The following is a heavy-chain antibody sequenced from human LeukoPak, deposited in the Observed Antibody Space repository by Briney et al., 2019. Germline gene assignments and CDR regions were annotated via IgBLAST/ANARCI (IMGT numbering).Heavy chain of an antibody. CDR2: INHSGST. J-gene: IGHJ6*03. CDR3: GCRDYYMDV. CDR1: GGSFSGYY. D-gene: IGHD5-24*01. V-gene: IGHV4-34*01. Sequence: SETLSLTCAVYGGSFSGYYWSWIRQPPGKGLEWIGEINHSGSTNYNPSLKSRVTISVDTSKNQSSLKLSSVTAADTAVYYCGCRDYYMDVWGKGTTVTVSS.